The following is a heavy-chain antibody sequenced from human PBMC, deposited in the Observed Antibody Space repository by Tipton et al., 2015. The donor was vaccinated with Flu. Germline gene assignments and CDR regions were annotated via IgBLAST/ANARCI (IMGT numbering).Heavy chain of an antibody. D-gene: IGHD6-19*01. CDR1: GFKFADYA. CDR2: ISWSSNMI. CDR3: AKVIPELVAGLDY. Sequence: RSLRLSCAASSGFKFADYAMHWVRQAPGKGLEWVAGISWSSNMIGYGDSVKGRFTISRDNAKNSLYLQMNSLRPEDTAIYYCAKVIPELVAGLDYWGQGTLVSVPS. J-gene: IGHJ4*02. V-gene: IGHV3-9*01.